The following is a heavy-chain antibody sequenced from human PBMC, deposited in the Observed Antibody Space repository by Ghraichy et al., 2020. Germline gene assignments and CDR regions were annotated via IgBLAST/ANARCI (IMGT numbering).Heavy chain of an antibody. CDR1: GGTFSSYA. CDR3: ARENYYDSSGYSPPVFDY. V-gene: IGHV1-69*10. Sequence: VKVSCKASGGTFSSYAISWVRQAPGQGLEWMGRIIPILGIANYAQKFQGRVTITADKSTSTAYMELSSLRSEDTAVYYCARENYYDSSGYSPPVFDYWGQGTLVTVSS. J-gene: IGHJ4*02. D-gene: IGHD3-22*01. CDR2: IIPILGIA.